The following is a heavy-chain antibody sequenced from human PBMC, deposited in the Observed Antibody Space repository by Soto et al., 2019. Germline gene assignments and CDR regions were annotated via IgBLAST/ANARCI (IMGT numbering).Heavy chain of an antibody. Sequence: VQLVESGGGVAQPGESLRLSCVASGFTFSSYVIHWVRQAPGKGLEWVALISTDGTEKHYPGSVRGRFTISRDNSKNTLYLQMNSLRTEDTAVYYCVKDGGTLPNVVKYPFDLWGQGTKVTVSS. D-gene: IGHD3-16*01. J-gene: IGHJ3*01. V-gene: IGHV3-30*14. CDR1: GFTFSSYV. CDR3: VKDGGTLPNVVKYPFDL. CDR2: ISTDGTEK.